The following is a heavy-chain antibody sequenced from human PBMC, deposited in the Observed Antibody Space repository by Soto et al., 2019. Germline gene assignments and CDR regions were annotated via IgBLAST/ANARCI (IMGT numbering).Heavy chain of an antibody. CDR3: AKDILIAVAGTVY. Sequence: GGSRRLACVASGFTFSSYAMSWVRDAPGKGLEWVSAISGSGGSTYYADSVKGRFTISRDNSKNTLYLQMNSLRAEDTAVYYCAKDILIAVAGTVYWGQGTLVTVSS. V-gene: IGHV3-23*01. CDR2: ISGSGGST. D-gene: IGHD6-19*01. CDR1: GFTFSSYA. J-gene: IGHJ4*02.